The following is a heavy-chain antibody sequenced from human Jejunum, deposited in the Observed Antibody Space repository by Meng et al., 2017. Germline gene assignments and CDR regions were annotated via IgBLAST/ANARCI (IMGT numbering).Heavy chain of an antibody. V-gene: IGHV4-61*01. CDR1: GVSVTSGHYY. CDR3: ARGGWDFEY. D-gene: IGHD3-16*01. Sequence: GPGLVSPPGPLSLTCTVSGVSVTSGHYYWGWVRQPPGQGLEWIGHVFYTGSTNYSPSFKSRVTISVHTSMNQFSLKLNSVTAADTAVYYCARGGWDFEYWGQGILVTVSS. J-gene: IGHJ4*02. CDR2: VFYTGST.